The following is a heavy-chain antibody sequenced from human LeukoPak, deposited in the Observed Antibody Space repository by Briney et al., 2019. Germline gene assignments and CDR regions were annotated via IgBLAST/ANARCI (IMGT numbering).Heavy chain of an antibody. CDR1: GGSISSYY. CDR3: ARQGYSYGYTMVGYYYGMDV. D-gene: IGHD5-18*01. CDR2: IYYSGST. Sequence: SETLSLTCTVSGGSISSYYWSWIRQPPGKGLEWIGYIYYSGSTNYNPSLKSRVTISVDTSKNQFSLKLSSVTAADTAVYYCARQGYSYGYTMVGYYYGMDVWGQGTTVTVSS. J-gene: IGHJ6*02. V-gene: IGHV4-59*08.